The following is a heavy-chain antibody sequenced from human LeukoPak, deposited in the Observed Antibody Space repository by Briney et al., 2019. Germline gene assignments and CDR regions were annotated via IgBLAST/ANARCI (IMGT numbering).Heavy chain of an antibody. D-gene: IGHD1-26*01. CDR1: GGSISSSSYY. CDR2: IYYSGST. J-gene: IGHJ5*02. CDR3: ARVSSRIVGAPRGWFDP. V-gene: IGHV4-39*07. Sequence: PSETLSLTCTVSGGSISSSSYYCGWIRQPPGKGLEWIGSIYYSGSTYYNPSLKSRVTTSVDTSKNQFSLKLSSVTAADTAVYYCARVSSRIVGAPRGWFDPWGQGTLVTVSS.